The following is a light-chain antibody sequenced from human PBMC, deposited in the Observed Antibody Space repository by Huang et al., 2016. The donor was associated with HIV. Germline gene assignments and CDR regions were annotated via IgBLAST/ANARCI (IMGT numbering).Light chain of an antibody. Sequence: DIVMTQSPDSLAVSLGERASINCKSSQSVLYSSNNKNYLAWYQQKPGQPPKLLVYWASTRESGVPDRFSGSGSGTDFTLTISSRQAEDVAVYYCQEYYRSPWTFGQGTKVEIK. CDR3: QEYYRSPWT. CDR2: WAS. J-gene: IGKJ1*01. CDR1: QSVLYSSNNKNY. V-gene: IGKV4-1*01.